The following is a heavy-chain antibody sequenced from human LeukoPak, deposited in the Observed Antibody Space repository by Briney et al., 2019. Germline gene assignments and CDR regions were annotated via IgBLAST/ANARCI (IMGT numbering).Heavy chain of an antibody. D-gene: IGHD4-23*01. Sequence: GGSLRLSCAASGFTFSSYGMHWVRQAPGKGLEWVAVISYDGSNKYYADSVKGRFTISRDNFKNTLYLQMNSLRAEDTAVYYCAKILIPYGGNAFDIWGQGTMVTVSS. CDR3: AKILIPYGGNAFDI. V-gene: IGHV3-30*18. CDR2: ISYDGSNK. J-gene: IGHJ3*02. CDR1: GFTFSSYG.